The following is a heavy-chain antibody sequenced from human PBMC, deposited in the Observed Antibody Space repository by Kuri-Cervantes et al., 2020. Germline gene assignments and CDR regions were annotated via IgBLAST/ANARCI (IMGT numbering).Heavy chain of an antibody. CDR3: ARDRGSSGWFMDV. CDR2: INQGGGEK. D-gene: IGHD6-19*01. Sequence: GGSLRLSCTASGFTFSIYWMGWVRQAPGKGLEWVANINQGGGEKDYVDSVKGRFTISRDNSKNTLYLQMNSLRAEDTAVYYCARDRGSSGWFMDVWGKGTTVTVSS. V-gene: IGHV3-7*01. J-gene: IGHJ6*04. CDR1: GFTFSIYW.